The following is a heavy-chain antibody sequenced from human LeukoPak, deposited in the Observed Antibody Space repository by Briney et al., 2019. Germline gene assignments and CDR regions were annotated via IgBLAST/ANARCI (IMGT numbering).Heavy chain of an antibody. Sequence: KASETLSLTCTVSGDSFGDYYWSWIRQPPGKGLEWIGYIYTSGSATYNPPLKSRVTISIDTSKNQFSLKLGSVTAADTAMYYCARRGGSSSSNWFDPWGQGTLVTVSS. J-gene: IGHJ5*02. CDR1: GDSFGDYY. D-gene: IGHD6-6*01. V-gene: IGHV4-4*09. CDR2: IYTSGSA. CDR3: ARRGGSSSSNWFDP.